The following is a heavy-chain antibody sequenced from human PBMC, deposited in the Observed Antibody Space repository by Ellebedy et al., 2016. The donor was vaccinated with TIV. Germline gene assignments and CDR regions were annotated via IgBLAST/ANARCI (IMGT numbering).Heavy chain of an antibody. Sequence: GESLKISXAASGFTFRSYAMSWVRQAPGKGLEWVSVIYSGGSTYYADSVKGRFTISRDNSKNTLYLQMNSLRAEDTAVYYCARMRNYDSSGYYYGLSYFDYWGQGTLVTVSS. CDR1: GFTFRSYA. D-gene: IGHD3-22*01. J-gene: IGHJ4*02. CDR3: ARMRNYDSSGYYYGLSYFDY. V-gene: IGHV3-53*01. CDR2: IYSGGST.